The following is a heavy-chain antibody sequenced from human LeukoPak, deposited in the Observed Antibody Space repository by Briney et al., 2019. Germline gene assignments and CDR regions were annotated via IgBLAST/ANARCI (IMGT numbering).Heavy chain of an antibody. V-gene: IGHV3-64D*09. J-gene: IGHJ4*02. CDR2: ITSNGDST. CDR3: ARRGVFGFFDY. D-gene: IGHD3-10*01. Sequence: PGGSLRLSCSASGFTFSTYAMYWVRQAPGKGLEYVSAITSNGDSTYYADSVKGRFTISRDNSKNTLYLQMSSLRAEDMAVYYCARRGVFGFFDYWGQGTLVTVSS. CDR1: GFTFSTYA.